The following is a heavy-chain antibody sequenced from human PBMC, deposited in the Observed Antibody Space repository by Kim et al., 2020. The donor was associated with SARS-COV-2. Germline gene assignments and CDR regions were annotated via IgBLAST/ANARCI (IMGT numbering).Heavy chain of an antibody. V-gene: IGHV1-69*04. J-gene: IGHJ3*02. CDR3: ARADYGDHNDAFDI. Sequence: AQEFQGRVTITADKSTSTAYMELSSLRSEDTAVYYCARADYGDHNDAFDIWGQGTMVTVSS. D-gene: IGHD4-17*01.